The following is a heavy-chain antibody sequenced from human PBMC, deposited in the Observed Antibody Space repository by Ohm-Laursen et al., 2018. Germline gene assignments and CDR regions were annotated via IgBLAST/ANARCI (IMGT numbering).Heavy chain of an antibody. CDR1: GGSISSSTYY. D-gene: IGHD5-18*01. CDR2: MYYSGST. J-gene: IGHJ5*02. Sequence: SETLSLTCTVSGGSISSSTYYWGWVRQPPGKGLEWIGSMYYSGSTYYNVSLKSRVTISVDTSKNQFSLKLSSVTAADTAVYYCASNSYGLGGWFDPWGQGTLVTVSS. CDR3: ASNSYGLGGWFDP. V-gene: IGHV4-39*01.